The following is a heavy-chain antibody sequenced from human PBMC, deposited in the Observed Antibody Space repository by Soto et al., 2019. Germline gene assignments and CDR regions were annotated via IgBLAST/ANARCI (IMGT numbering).Heavy chain of an antibody. CDR2: IIPIFGTA. J-gene: IGHJ3*02. D-gene: IGHD3-16*02. Sequence: QVQLVQSGAEVKKPGSSVKVSCKASRGTFSSYAISWVRQAPGQGLEWMGGIIPIFGTANYAQKFQGRVTITADKSTSTAYMELSSLRSEDTAVYYCARESYDYVWGSYRGDAFDIWGQGTMVTVSS. CDR3: ARESYDYVWGSYRGDAFDI. V-gene: IGHV1-69*06. CDR1: RGTFSSYA.